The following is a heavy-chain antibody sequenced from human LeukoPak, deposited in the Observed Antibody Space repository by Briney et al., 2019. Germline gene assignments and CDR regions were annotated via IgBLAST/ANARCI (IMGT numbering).Heavy chain of an antibody. CDR2: IIPIFGTA. CDR3: ARGWELLQIAFDI. D-gene: IGHD1-26*01. Sequence: GASVRVPCKASGGTFSSYAISWVRQAPGQGLEWMGGIIPIFGTANYAQKFQGRVTITADESTSTAYMELSSLRSEDTAVYYCARGWELLQIAFDIWGQGTMVTVSS. CDR1: GGTFSSYA. V-gene: IGHV1-69*13. J-gene: IGHJ3*02.